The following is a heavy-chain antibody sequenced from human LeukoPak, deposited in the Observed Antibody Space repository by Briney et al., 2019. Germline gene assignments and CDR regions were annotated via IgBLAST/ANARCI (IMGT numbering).Heavy chain of an antibody. J-gene: IGHJ4*02. CDR3: AKDSRLYGGYDFDY. D-gene: IGHD5-12*01. CDR1: GFTFSSYG. CDR2: IWDDGSNK. V-gene: IGHV3-33*06. Sequence: PGRSLRLSCAASGFTFSSYGMHWVRQAPGKGLEWVAVIWDDGSNKYYADSVKGRFTISRDNSKNTLYLQMNSLRAEDTAVYYCAKDSRLYGGYDFDYWGQGTLVTVSS.